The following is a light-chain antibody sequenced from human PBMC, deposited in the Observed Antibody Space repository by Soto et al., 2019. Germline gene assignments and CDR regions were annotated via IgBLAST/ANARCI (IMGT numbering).Light chain of an antibody. J-gene: IGLJ2*01. CDR3: SSCAGRNNLV. CDR2: EVS. Sequence: QSALTQPPSASGSPGQSVTISCTGTSSDVGACNYVSWFQQHPGKAPKLMIYEVSKRPSVVPDRFSGSKSGSTASLTVSVLHAEDEADYYCSSCAGRNNLVFGGGTKLTVL. V-gene: IGLV2-8*01. CDR1: SSDVGACNY.